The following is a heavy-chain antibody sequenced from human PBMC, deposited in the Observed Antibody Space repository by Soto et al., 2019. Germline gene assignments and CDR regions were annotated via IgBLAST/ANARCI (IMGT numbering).Heavy chain of an antibody. D-gene: IGHD6-13*01. Sequence: GASVKVSCKASGYSFTSYYMHWVRQAPGQGLEWMGIINPSGGSTSYAQKFQGRVTMTTDTSTSTAYMELRSLRSDDTAVFYCARERDGSSWSSAESLQYWGQGTLVTVSS. V-gene: IGHV1-46*01. CDR1: GYSFTSYY. CDR2: INPSGGST. CDR3: ARERDGSSWSSAESLQY. J-gene: IGHJ1*01.